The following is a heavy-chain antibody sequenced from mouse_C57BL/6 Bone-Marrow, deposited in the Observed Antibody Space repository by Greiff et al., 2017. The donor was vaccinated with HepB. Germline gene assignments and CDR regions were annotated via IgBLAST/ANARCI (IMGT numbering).Heavy chain of an antibody. CDR2: INYDGSST. J-gene: IGHJ3*01. CDR3: AREDFFAY. V-gene: IGHV5-16*01. Sequence: EVQLVESEGGLVQPGSSMKLSCTASGFTFSDYYMAWVRQVPEKGLEWVANINYDGSSTYYLDSLKSRFIISRDNAKNILYLQMSSLKSEDTATYYCAREDFFAYWGQGTLVTVSA. CDR1: GFTFSDYY.